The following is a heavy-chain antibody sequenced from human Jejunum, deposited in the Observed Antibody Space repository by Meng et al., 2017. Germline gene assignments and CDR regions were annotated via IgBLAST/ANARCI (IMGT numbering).Heavy chain of an antibody. CDR2: IYPGDAET. V-gene: IGHV5-51*01. J-gene: IGHJ4*02. CDR3: ASLYYGSYADHIDD. Sequence: GESLKIPCKGSGYSFTNNWIGWVRQMSGKGLEWVGIIYPGDAETRYSPSFQGQVTISADKSITTAYLQWSSLKASDTAIYYCASLYYGSYADHIDDWGQGTMVTVSS. CDR1: GYSFTNNW. D-gene: IGHD1-26*01.